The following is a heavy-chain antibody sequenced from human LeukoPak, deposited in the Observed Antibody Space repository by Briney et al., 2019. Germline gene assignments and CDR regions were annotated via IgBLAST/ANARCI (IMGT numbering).Heavy chain of an antibody. Sequence: PGGSLRLCCAASGFTFSSYEMNWVRQAPGKGLEWVSYISSGGSTVHYADSVKGRFTISRDNAKNSLYLQMNSLRAEDTAVYYCARVIIVGATGIWGQGTMVTVSS. J-gene: IGHJ3*02. V-gene: IGHV3-48*03. CDR2: ISSGGSTV. CDR1: GFTFSSYE. D-gene: IGHD1-26*01. CDR3: ARVIIVGATGI.